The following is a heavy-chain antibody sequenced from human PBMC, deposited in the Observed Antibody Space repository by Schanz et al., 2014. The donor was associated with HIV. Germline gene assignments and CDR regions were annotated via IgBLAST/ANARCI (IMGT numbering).Heavy chain of an antibody. J-gene: IGHJ3*02. V-gene: IGHV3-23*01. CDR2: ISNSGGSA. CDR1: GFTLRNFA. Sequence: EVQLLESGGGLVQPGGSLRLSCAASGFTLRNFAMSWVRQAPGKGLEWVSAISNSGGSAYYADSVRGRFTISRDSSKNTLFLQMNSLRAEDTAVYYCARVHYYASGSYYTESGAFDIWDQGTMVTVSS. CDR3: ARVHYYASGSYYTESGAFDI. D-gene: IGHD3-10*01.